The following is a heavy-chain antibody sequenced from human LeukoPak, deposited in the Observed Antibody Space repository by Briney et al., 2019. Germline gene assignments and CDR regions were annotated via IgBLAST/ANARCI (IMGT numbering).Heavy chain of an antibody. Sequence: GGSLRLSCAASGFTFSSYAMTWVRQAPGKGLEWVSSISVNGGTTYYADSVKGRFTISRDSSKNTLYLQMNSLRAEDTAVYYCVKGGGNVRRYFEYWGQGTLVTVSS. D-gene: IGHD4-23*01. CDR3: VKGGGNVRRYFEY. CDR2: ISVNGGTT. V-gene: IGHV3-23*01. CDR1: GFTFSSYA. J-gene: IGHJ4*02.